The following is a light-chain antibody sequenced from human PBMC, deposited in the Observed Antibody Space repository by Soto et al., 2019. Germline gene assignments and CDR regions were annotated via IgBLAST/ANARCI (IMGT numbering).Light chain of an antibody. CDR1: QSVSSTY. Sequence: EIVLTQSPGTLSLSPGERATLSCRASQSVSSTYLAWYQQKPGQAPRLLIYGTSSGATGIPDRFGGSGSGTDFTLSISRLEPEDFAVYYCQQYGSSPTFGQGTKLEIK. V-gene: IGKV3-20*01. CDR2: GTS. CDR3: QQYGSSPT. J-gene: IGKJ2*01.